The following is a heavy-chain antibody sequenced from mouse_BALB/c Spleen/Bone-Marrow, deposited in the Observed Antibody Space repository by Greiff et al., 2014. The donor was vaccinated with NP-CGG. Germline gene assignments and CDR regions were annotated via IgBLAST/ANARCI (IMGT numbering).Heavy chain of an antibody. CDR1: GYTFTDNW. CDR3: ARRGHDFSLDY. D-gene: IGHD2-4*01. Sequence: VQLQQSGAELVKPGASVKMSCKASGYTFTDNWMHWVKQRPGQGLEWIGAIDTSDSYINYNQKFKGKASLTVDASSSTAYMHLSSLKSDDSAVYYCARRGHDFSLDYWGQGTSVIVSS. CDR2: IDTSDSYI. J-gene: IGHJ4*01. V-gene: IGHV1-69*02.